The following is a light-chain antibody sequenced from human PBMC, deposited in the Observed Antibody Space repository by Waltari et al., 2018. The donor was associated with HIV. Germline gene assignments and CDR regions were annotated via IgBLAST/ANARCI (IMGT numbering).Light chain of an antibody. CDR1: TSNLRAGYA. Sequence: QSVLTQPPPLTGAPAPMVTISCTATTSNLRAGYALPLYQQLPITAPTLLIYSTINRPSGVPDRFFGSRSCTSASLAITGLQAEDEADYYGQSYDSGLSGSTVFGGGTKLTVL. V-gene: IGLV1-40*01. CDR2: STI. CDR3: QSYDSGLSGSTV. J-gene: IGLJ2*01.